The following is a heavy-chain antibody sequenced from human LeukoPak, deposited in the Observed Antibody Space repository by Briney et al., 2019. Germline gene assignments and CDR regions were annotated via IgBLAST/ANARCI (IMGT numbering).Heavy chain of an antibody. CDR3: AREGNGLLSKDFDY. V-gene: IGHV1-2*02. CDR2: IGPHRSAT. J-gene: IGHJ4*02. Sequence: ASMKVSCKSSGFTFTDYYIHWVRQDPGQGLEWMGYIGPHRSATSSPQEFQGRVTMTRDTSMSTAYMELTRLTSDDTAVYYCAREGNGLLSKDFDYWGQGTLVTVSS. D-gene: IGHD2/OR15-2a*01. CDR1: GFTFTDYY.